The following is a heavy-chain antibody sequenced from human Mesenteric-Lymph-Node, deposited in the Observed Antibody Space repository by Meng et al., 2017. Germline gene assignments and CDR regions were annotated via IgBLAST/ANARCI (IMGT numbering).Heavy chain of an antibody. CDR2: IYYSGST. CDR3: ARVDSSGYFLDY. Sequence: QVQLQESGPGLVNSSQTLSLIRTVSGGSISSGGHSWSWIRQHPGKGLEWIAYIYYSGSTYYNPSLKSRVILSVDTSKNQFSLKLSSVTAADTAVYYCARVDSSGYFLDYWGQGTLVTVSS. D-gene: IGHD3-22*01. CDR1: GGSISSGGHS. J-gene: IGHJ4*01. V-gene: IGHV4-31*03.